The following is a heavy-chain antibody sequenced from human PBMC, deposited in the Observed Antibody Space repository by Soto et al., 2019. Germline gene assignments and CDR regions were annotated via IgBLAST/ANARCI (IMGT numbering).Heavy chain of an antibody. V-gene: IGHV3-30*18. CDR2: MSSDGSKI. CDR1: GFDFTYYA. CDR3: AKDEGVGGTLGLFDY. J-gene: IGHJ4*02. D-gene: IGHD1-26*01. Sequence: QVQLEESGGGAVQPGESLRLYCVASGFDFTYYAMHWVRQAPGKGLESVAVMSSDGSKIHHTDSVKGRFTISRDNSKNTLYLQMNSLRKEDTAVYFCAKDEGVGGTLGLFDYWGQGTLVSVSS.